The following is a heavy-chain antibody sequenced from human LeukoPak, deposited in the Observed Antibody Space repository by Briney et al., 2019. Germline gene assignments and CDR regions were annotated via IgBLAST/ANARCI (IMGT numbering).Heavy chain of an antibody. D-gene: IGHD4-23*01. Sequence: GGSLRLSCAASGLTFSSYGMHWVRQAPGKGLEWVAFIRYDGSNKYYADSVKGRFTISRDNSKNTLYLQMNTLRAEDTAVYYCARGAVVDDAFDIWGQGTMVTVSS. CDR3: ARGAVVDDAFDI. CDR2: IRYDGSNK. J-gene: IGHJ3*02. V-gene: IGHV3-30*02. CDR1: GLTFSSYG.